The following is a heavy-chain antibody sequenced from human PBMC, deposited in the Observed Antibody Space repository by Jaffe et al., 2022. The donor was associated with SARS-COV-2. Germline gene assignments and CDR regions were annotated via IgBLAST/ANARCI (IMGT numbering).Heavy chain of an antibody. CDR3: ARATYYYGSGSVGFDY. Sequence: EVQLVETGGGLIQPGGSLRLSCAASGFIVSNNYMSWVRQAPGKGLEWVSVIYSGGSTFYADSVKGRFTISRDSSKNTLYLQMNNLRAEDTAVYYCARATYYYGSGSVGFDYWGQGTLVTVSS. V-gene: IGHV3-53*02. CDR1: GFIVSNNY. D-gene: IGHD3-10*01. J-gene: IGHJ4*02. CDR2: IYSGGST.